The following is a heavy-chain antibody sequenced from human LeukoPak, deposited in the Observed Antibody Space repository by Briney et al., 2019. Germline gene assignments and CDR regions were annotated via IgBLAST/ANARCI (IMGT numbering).Heavy chain of an antibody. Sequence: SGTLSLTCTVSGASIRSYYWGWVRQPPGKGLEWIGYVYNIASTDYNPSLKSRLSMSIDTPNNRFSLKLTSVTAADTAMYYCARHRSVWYDFDIWGKGIMVTVSS. CDR2: VYNIAST. D-gene: IGHD2-8*02. CDR1: GASIRSYY. CDR3: ARHRSVWYDFDI. V-gene: IGHV4-59*08. J-gene: IGHJ3*02.